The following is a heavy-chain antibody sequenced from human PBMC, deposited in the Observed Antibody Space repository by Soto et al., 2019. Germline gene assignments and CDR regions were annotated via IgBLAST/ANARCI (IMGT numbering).Heavy chain of an antibody. CDR1: GFTFSDYY. CDR2: ISSSSSYT. Sequence: PGGSLRLSCAASGFTFSDYYMSWIRQAPGKGLEWVSYISSSSSYTNYADSVKGRFTISRDNAKNSLYLQMNSLRAEDTAVYYCARAATMIVVVPDFDYWGQGTLVTVSS. D-gene: IGHD3-22*01. CDR3: ARAATMIVVVPDFDY. J-gene: IGHJ4*02. V-gene: IGHV3-11*06.